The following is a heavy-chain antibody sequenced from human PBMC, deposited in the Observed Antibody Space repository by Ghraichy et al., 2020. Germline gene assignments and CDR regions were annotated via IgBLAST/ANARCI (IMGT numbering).Heavy chain of an antibody. D-gene: IGHD2-2*01. CDR2: MNPNSGNT. J-gene: IGHJ6*02. Sequence: ASVKVSCKASGYTFTSYDINWVRQATGQGLEWMGWMNPNSGNTGYAQKFQGRVTMTRNTSISTAYMELSSLRSEDTAVYYCARGEGDVVVPAALYGMDVWGQGTTVTVSS. V-gene: IGHV1-8*01. CDR1: GYTFTSYD. CDR3: ARGEGDVVVPAALYGMDV.